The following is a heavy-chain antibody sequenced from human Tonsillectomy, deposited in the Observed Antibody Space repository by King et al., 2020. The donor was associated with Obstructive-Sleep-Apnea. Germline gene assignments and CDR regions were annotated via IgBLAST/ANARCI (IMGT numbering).Heavy chain of an antibody. CDR2: IYYSGRT. D-gene: IGHD6-19*01. Sequence: VQLQESGPGLVKPSETLSLTCSVSGHSISSGYYWGWIRQPPGKGLEWIGSIYYSGRTYYNPSLKSRVTISVDTPKNQFSLKLRSLTAAATAVYYCARGRSGWSEYFQHWGQGTLVTVSS. J-gene: IGHJ1*01. CDR3: ARGRSGWSEYFQH. V-gene: IGHV4-38-2*02. CDR1: GHSISSGYY.